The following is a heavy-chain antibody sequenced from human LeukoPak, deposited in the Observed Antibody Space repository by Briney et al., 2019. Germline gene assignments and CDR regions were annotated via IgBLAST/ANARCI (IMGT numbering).Heavy chain of an antibody. D-gene: IGHD2-15*01. Sequence: PGGSLRLSCAASGLTFNNAWMSWVRQAPGKGLEWVGRIRSRSTGETTDYGAHVKGRFTSSRDDSKNTQDLQMDSLKTEYAAVYYWSTSGGTHDYWGQGTLVTVSS. J-gene: IGHJ4*02. V-gene: IGHV3-15*01. CDR1: GLTFNNAW. CDR3: STSGGTHDY. CDR2: IRSRSTGETT.